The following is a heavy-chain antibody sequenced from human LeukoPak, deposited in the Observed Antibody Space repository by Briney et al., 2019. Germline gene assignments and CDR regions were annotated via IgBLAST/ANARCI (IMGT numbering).Heavy chain of an antibody. CDR2: IYSGGST. D-gene: IGHD6-19*01. V-gene: IGHV3-53*01. J-gene: IGHJ4*02. CDR1: GFTVSSNY. Sequence: LSGGSLRLSCAASGFTVSSNYMSWVRQAPGKGLEWVSVIYSGGSTYYADSVKGRFTISRDNSRNTLYLQMNSLRAEDTAVYYCARARYSSGWYVFFDYWGQGTLVTVSS. CDR3: ARARYSSGWYVFFDY.